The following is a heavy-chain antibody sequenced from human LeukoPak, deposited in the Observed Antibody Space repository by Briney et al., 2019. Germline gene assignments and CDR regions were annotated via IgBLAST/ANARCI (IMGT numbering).Heavy chain of an antibody. Sequence: GGSLRLSCAASGFTFSSYAMSWVRQAPGKGLEWVSAISGSGGSTYYADSLKGRFTISRDNSKNTLYLQMNSLRGEDTAVYYCVKEMVVTAREFDYWGQGTLVTVSS. CDR1: GFTFSSYA. D-gene: IGHD2-21*02. J-gene: IGHJ4*02. CDR3: VKEMVVTAREFDY. V-gene: IGHV3-23*01. CDR2: ISGSGGST.